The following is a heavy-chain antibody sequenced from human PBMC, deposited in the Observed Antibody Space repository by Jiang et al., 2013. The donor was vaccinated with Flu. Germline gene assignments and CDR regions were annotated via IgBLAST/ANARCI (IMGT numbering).Heavy chain of an antibody. D-gene: IGHD3-3*01. J-gene: IGHJ4*02. CDR3: ARVLYDSYFDY. CDR2: IYHSGST. V-gene: IGHV4-38-2*02. Sequence: EWIGSIYHSGSTYYNPSLKSRVTISVDTSKNQFSLKLSSVTAAGTAVYYCARVLYDSYFDYWGQGTLVTVSS.